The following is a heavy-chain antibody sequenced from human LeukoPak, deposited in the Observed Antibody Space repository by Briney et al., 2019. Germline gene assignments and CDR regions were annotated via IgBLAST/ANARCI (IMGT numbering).Heavy chain of an antibody. Sequence: PSETLSLTCTVSGGSVNSGGYYWSWIRQSPGNGLEWIGYVYYSGTTNYNPSLKSRVTISLDTSKDQFSLRLNSVTAADTAVYYCAREYSSSSRGDYYCYGMAVWGPGTTVTVSS. CDR2: VYYSGTT. V-gene: IGHV4-61*08. J-gene: IGHJ6*02. CDR1: GGSVNSGGYY. CDR3: AREYSSSSRGDYYCYGMAV. D-gene: IGHD6-6*01.